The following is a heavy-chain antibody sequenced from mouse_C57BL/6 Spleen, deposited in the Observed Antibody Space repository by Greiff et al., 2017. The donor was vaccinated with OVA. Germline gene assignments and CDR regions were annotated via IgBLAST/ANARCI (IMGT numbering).Heavy chain of an antibody. D-gene: IGHD2-1*01. J-gene: IGHJ1*03. CDR2: INPSTGGT. Sequence: EVKLQESGPELVKPGASVKISCKASGYSFTGYYMNWVKQSPEKSLEWIGEINPSTGGTTYNQKFKAKATLTVDKSSSTAYMQLKSLTSEDSAVYYGARGGNQGYFDVWGTGTTVTVSS. CDR3: ARGGNQGYFDV. CDR1: GYSFTGYY. V-gene: IGHV1-42*01.